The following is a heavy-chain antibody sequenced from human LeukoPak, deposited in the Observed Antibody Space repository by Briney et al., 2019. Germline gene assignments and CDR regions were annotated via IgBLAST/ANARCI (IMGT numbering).Heavy chain of an antibody. CDR3: AKGIELWLTYFDH. D-gene: IGHD5-18*01. CDR2: ICGNGSST. V-gene: IGHV3-23*01. CDR1: GVTFSSYV. J-gene: IGHJ4*02. Sequence: GGSLRLSCVASGVTFSSYVMNWVRRAPGKGLEWVWAICGNGSSTYYADSVKGRFTISRDNSKNTLSLQMNSLRAEDTAVYYCAKGIELWLTYFDHWGQGTLVTASS.